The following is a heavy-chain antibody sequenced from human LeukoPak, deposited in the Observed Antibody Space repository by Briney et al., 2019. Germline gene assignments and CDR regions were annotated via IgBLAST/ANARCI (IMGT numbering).Heavy chain of an antibody. CDR3: ARNAAAGTVYYYYYMDV. J-gene: IGHJ6*03. CDR2: IYYSGGT. Sequence: SETLSLTCTVSGYSINSGYYWGWIRQPPGGGLEWIGSIYYSGGTYYSPSLKSRVTISVDTSKNQFSLKLSSVTAADTAVYYCARNAAAGTVYYYYYMDVWGKGTTVTISS. V-gene: IGHV4-38-2*02. CDR1: GYSINSGYY. D-gene: IGHD6-13*01.